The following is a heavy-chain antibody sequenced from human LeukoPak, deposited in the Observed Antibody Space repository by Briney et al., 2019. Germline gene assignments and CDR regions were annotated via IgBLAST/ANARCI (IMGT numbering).Heavy chain of an antibody. CDR3: AREYSSGWSD. D-gene: IGHD6-19*01. Sequence: GGSLRLSCAASGFAFSDFTTSWVRQAPGQGLEWVSSISSSSTYINYADSLKGRFTVSRDNARNSLYLQMNSLRAEDTAVYYCAREYSSGWSDWGQGTLVTVSS. V-gene: IGHV3-21*01. J-gene: IGHJ4*02. CDR2: ISSSSTYI. CDR1: GFAFSDFT.